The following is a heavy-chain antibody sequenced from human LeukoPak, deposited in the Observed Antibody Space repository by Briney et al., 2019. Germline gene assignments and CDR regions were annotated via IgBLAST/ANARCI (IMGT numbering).Heavy chain of an antibody. D-gene: IGHD3-16*01. CDR1: GFIFNKFW. V-gene: IGHV3-74*01. CDR2: LNNDGSGT. J-gene: IGHJ4*02. Sequence: GGSLRLSCAASGFIFNKFWMHWVRQAPGKGLVWVSRLNNDGSGTGYGDSVRGRFTTSRDNAKNTLYLQMNSLRVEDTAVYYCARGRQGGFFDYWGQGVLVTVSS. CDR3: ARGRQGGFFDY.